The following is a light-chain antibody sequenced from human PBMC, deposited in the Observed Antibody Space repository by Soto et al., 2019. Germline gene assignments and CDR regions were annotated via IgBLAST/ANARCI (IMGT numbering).Light chain of an antibody. CDR2: EVD. V-gene: IGLV2-8*01. Sequence: QSVLTQPPSASGSAGQSVTISCTGPTNDVGGFNYVSWYQQHPGRVPKLIIYEVDKRPSGVPDRFSGSKSGNTASLTVSGLQADDEADYYCTSYAGNSNYVSGNGTKVTVL. CDR3: TSYAGNSNYV. CDR1: TNDVGGFNY. J-gene: IGLJ1*01.